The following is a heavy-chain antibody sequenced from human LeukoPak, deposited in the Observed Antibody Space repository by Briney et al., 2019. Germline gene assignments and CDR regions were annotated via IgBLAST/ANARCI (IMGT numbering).Heavy chain of an antibody. D-gene: IGHD2-2*01. CDR1: GYRFTSYD. CDR2: INPSGGST. V-gene: IGHV1-46*01. Sequence: TSVKVSCKASGYRFTSYDMHWVRQAPGQGLEWMGIINPSGGSTSYAQRFQGRVAMTRDTSTTTVYMEVNSLTSEDTAVYFCARDGPTAAPFDYWGQGTLVTVSS. J-gene: IGHJ4*02. CDR3: ARDGPTAAPFDY.